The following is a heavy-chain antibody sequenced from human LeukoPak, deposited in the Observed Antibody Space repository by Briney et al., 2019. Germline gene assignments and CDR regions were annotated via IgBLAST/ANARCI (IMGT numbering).Heavy chain of an antibody. CDR3: VTGFGWLPDY. CDR2: IYKSETT. CDR1: GRSITSLY. Sequence: SETLSLTCSVSGRSITSLYCNWIRQPPGKGPEWVGYIYKSETTNYSPSPRRRLTISADTSKNHFPLKLSSVTAADGAVYYCVTGFGWLPDYWGQGTPVTVSS. J-gene: IGHJ4*02. V-gene: IGHV4-59*11. D-gene: IGHD5-12*01.